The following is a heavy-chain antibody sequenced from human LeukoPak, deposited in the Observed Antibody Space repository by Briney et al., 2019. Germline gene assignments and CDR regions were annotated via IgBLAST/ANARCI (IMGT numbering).Heavy chain of an antibody. D-gene: IGHD3-16*01. CDR2: TNYDANSK. CDR1: GFTFRDFD. CDR3: AKEGGGMSDTFDI. J-gene: IGHJ3*02. Sequence: GGSLRLSCTVSGFTFRDFDMHWLRQAPGKGLEWVASTNYDANSKFYAASVKGRFTISGDTSKNTLFLQMNSLRAEDTASYYCAKEGGGMSDTFDIWGQGTMVTVSS. V-gene: IGHV3-30*02.